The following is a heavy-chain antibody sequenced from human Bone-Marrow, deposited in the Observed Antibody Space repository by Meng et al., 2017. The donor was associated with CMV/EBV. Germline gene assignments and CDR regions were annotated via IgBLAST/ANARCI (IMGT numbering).Heavy chain of an antibody. CDR1: FGTFSSYT. CDR3: ARHHLTAAFGY. Sequence: SVKVSCKASFGTFSSYTISWVRQAPGQGLEWMGRIIPILGLANYAQKFQGRVTITADKSTSTAYMELCSLRSEDTAGYYWARHHLTAAFGYWGQGTLVTVSS. CDR2: IIPILGLA. V-gene: IGHV1-69*02. J-gene: IGHJ4*02. D-gene: IGHD2-2*01.